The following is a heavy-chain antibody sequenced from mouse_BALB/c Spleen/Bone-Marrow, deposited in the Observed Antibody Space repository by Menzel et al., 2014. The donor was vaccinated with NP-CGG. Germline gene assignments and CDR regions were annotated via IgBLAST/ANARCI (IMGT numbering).Heavy chain of an antibody. CDR3: ARGRDWFDY. Sequence: EVQVVEPGGGLVQPGGSLKLSCAASGFTFSGYGMSWVRQTPDKGLELVATISGSGSSTYYPDSVKGRFTISRDNARNTLYLQMSSLKSEDTAMYYCARGRDWFDYWGQGTTLTDSS. CDR1: GFTFSGYG. D-gene: IGHD3-3*01. V-gene: IGHV5-6-3*01. CDR2: ISGSGSST. J-gene: IGHJ2*01.